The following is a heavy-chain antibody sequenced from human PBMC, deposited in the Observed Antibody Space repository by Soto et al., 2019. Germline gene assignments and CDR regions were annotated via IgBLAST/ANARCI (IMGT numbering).Heavy chain of an antibody. J-gene: IGHJ4*02. CDR2: ISGSGGST. CDR1: GFTFSNYA. CDR3: AKNLIAAAATNDY. Sequence: PGGSLRLSCAASGFTFSNYAISWVRQAPGKGLEWVSSISGSGGSTYYADSVKGRFTISRDNSKNTLYLQMNSLRAEDTAVYYCAKNLIAAAATNDYWGQGTLVTVSS. V-gene: IGHV3-23*01. D-gene: IGHD6-13*01.